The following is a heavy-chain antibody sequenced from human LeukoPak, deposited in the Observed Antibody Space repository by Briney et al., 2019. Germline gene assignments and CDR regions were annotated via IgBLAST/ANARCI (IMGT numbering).Heavy chain of an antibody. V-gene: IGHV4-59*12. CDR2: IHSNGGA. CDR3: ASSNLGSLGQFDP. Sequence: SETLSLTCTVSGGSISNYYWSWIRQPPGKGLEWIGFIHSNGGANYNASLNSRATISRDTSRSQVSLKLTSVTAAATAVYYCASSNLGSLGQFDPWGQGTLVTVSS. D-gene: IGHD3-10*01. J-gene: IGHJ5*02. CDR1: GGSISNYY.